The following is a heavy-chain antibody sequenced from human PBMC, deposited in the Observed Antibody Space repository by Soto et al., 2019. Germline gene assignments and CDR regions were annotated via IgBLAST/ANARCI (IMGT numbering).Heavy chain of an antibody. D-gene: IGHD3-10*01. J-gene: IGHJ6*02. Sequence: GGSLRLSCISSGFTFRTYTMNWVRQAPGKGLEWVSGIRGFSPYTFYAESVKCRFTISRDNAKNSLYLQMDSLRAEDTAVYYCARDRGCDAHDYYYIAMDVWGQGTMVTVSS. V-gene: IGHV3-21*01. CDR1: GFTFRTYT. CDR3: ARDRGCDAHDYYYIAMDV. CDR2: IRGFSPYT.